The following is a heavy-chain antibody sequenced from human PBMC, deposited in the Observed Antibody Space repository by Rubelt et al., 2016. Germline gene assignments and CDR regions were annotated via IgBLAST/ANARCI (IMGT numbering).Heavy chain of an antibody. CDR1: GGSISSYY. CDR2: IYDSGST. CDR3: ARDPIYGMDV. J-gene: IGHJ6*02. Sequence: VQLQESGPGLVKPSETLSLACTVSGGSISSYYWNWIRQPPGKGLEWIGNIYDSGSTNYNPSLKSRVTISVDTSKNQFSLKLNSVTAADTAVYYCARDPIYGMDVWGQGTTVTVSS. V-gene: IGHV4-59*12.